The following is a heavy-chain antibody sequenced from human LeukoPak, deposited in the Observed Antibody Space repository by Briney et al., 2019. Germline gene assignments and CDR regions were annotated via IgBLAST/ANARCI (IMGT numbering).Heavy chain of an antibody. CDR1: VLTFGSYW. CDR2: IHPNGGVK. CDR3: ATTFPYCSSGTCAL. D-gene: IGHD2-15*01. Sequence: GGALRLSCAASVLTFGSYWMSWVRQAPGKGLEGVANIHPNGGVKNYVDSVKGRFTISRDTAANSLYLQVNRLRAEDLAVYYCATTFPYCSSGTCALGGQGTLVTVSS. V-gene: IGHV3-7*01. J-gene: IGHJ4*02.